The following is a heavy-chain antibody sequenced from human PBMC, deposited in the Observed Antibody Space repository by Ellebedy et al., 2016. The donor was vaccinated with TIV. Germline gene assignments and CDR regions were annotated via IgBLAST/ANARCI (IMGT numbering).Heavy chain of an antibody. CDR2: LTTGGVT. V-gene: IGHV3-23*01. CDR3: AKEALAV. Sequence: GESLKISCVVSGFTFSTYAMRWFRQAPGKGLEWVSSLTTGGVTFYAESVKDRFTISRDSSKNTLYLQMNSLRVDDTAMYYCAKEALAVWGQGTLVTVSS. D-gene: IGHD6-19*01. CDR1: GFTFSTYA. J-gene: IGHJ4*02.